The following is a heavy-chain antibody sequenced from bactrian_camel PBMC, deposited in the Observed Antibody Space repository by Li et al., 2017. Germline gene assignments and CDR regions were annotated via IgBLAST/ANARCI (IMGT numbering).Heavy chain of an antibody. CDR1: GFTFSSHG. CDR3: AACWYCASVTLLPSRCSY. V-gene: IGHV3S6*01. D-gene: IGHD1*01. Sequence: HVQLVESGGGSVQAGGSLRLSCTASGFTFSSHGMSWVRQAPGKGLEWVSGIYSDGGSTHYADSVKGRFTISRDRSKKMVYLEMNSLEPEDTAMYYCAACWYCASVTLLPSRCSYWGQGTQVTVS. J-gene: IGHJ4*01. CDR2: IYSDGGST.